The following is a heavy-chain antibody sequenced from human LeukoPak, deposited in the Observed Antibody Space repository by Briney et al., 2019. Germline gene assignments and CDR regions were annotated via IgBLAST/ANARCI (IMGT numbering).Heavy chain of an antibody. J-gene: IGHJ4*02. V-gene: IGHV4-4*07. CDR3: GRVTTGTVDH. CDR1: GGSFSIYY. Sequence: SETLSLTCTVSGGSFSIYYWSWIRQPAGKGLEWIGRIYTSGSTNYNPSLKSRVTMSVDTSKSQFSLKLNSVTAADTAVYYCGRVTTGTVDHWGQGTLVTVSS. D-gene: IGHD1-1*01. CDR2: IYTSGST.